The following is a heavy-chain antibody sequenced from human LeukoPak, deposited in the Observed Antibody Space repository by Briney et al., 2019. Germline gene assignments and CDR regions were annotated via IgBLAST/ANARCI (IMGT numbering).Heavy chain of an antibody. CDR1: GFSFSSYG. J-gene: IGHJ2*01. CDR2: IWYDGSNK. Sequence: GRSLRLSCAASGFSFSSYGMHWVRQAPGKGLEWVAVIWYDGSNKYYADSVKGRFTISRDNSKNTLYLQMNSLRAEDTAVYYCARVGYSSGYFDLWGRGTLVTVSS. V-gene: IGHV3-33*01. D-gene: IGHD6-19*01. CDR3: ARVGYSSGYFDL.